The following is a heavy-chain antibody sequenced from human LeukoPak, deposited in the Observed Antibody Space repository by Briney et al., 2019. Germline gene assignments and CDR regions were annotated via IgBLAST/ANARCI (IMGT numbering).Heavy chain of an antibody. CDR1: EFSFDEYA. CDR3: TKDRYCTTTTCPFDY. V-gene: IGHV3-43*02. CDR2: ISGDGRNT. D-gene: IGHD2-2*01. Sequence: PGGSLRLSCAASEFSFDEYAMHWVRQAPGKGLEWVSLISGDGRNTYYADSVKGRFTISRDNSKNSLYLQMNSLKTEDTALYYCTKDRYCTTTTCPFDYWGQGTLVTVSS. J-gene: IGHJ4*02.